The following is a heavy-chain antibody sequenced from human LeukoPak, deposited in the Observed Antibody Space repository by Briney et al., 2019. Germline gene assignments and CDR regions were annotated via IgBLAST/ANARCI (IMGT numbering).Heavy chain of an antibody. CDR2: IIPIFGTA. J-gene: IGHJ4*02. D-gene: IGHD5-24*01. CDR1: GGTFSSYA. CDR3: ATRDGYNSYFDY. V-gene: IGHV1-69*13. Sequence: ASVKVSCKASGGTFSSYAISWVRQALGQGLEWMGGIIPIFGTANYAQKFQGRVTITADESTGTAYMELSSLRSEDTAVYYCATRDGYNSYFDYWGQGTLVTVSS.